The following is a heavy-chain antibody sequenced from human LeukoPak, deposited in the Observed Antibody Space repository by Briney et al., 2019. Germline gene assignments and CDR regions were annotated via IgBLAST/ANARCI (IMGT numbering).Heavy chain of an antibody. Sequence: GGSLRLSCAASVFVFDEYAMHWVRQAPGKGLEWVTGISWNSATIGYADSVRGRFTTSRDNAKNSLYLQISSLRPEDTALYYCAKPMEGNYYGWERNSPFDAFEIWGLGTMVTVSS. D-gene: IGHD3-10*01. V-gene: IGHV3-9*01. CDR1: VFVFDEYA. J-gene: IGHJ3*02. CDR2: ISWNSATI. CDR3: AKPMEGNYYGWERNSPFDAFEI.